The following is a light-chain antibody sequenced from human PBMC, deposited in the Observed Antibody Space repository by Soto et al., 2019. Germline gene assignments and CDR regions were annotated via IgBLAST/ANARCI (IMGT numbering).Light chain of an antibody. V-gene: IGLV1-44*01. CDR1: SSNIGSNT. CDR3: AAWDDSLNALV. CDR2: SNN. J-gene: IGLJ3*02. Sequence: QSVLTQPPSASGTPGQRVTISCSGSSSNIGSNTVNWYQQLPGTAPKLLIYSNNQRPSGVPDRFSGSKSGTSASLAISGLQSEDEADDDCAAWDDSLNALVFGGGTKVTVL.